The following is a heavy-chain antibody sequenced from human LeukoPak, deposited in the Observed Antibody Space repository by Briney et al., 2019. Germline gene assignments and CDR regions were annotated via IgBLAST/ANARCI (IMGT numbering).Heavy chain of an antibody. J-gene: IGHJ6*03. D-gene: IGHD2-21*01. CDR3: AKAVAKDYYYMDV. Sequence: GGSLRLSCAASGFSFDDYGIHWVRQAPGKGLEWVSLITWDGGSTYYADSVKGRFTISRDNSKNSLYLQMNSLRAEDTALYYCAKAVAKDYYYMDVWGKGTTVTVSS. CDR2: ITWDGGST. V-gene: IGHV3-43D*03. CDR1: GFSFDDYG.